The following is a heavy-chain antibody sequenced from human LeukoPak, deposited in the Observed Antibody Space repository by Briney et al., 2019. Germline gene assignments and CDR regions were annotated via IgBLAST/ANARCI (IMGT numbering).Heavy chain of an antibody. J-gene: IGHJ4*02. CDR1: GYRFTSYW. CDR3: ARLQLVRSPLDY. V-gene: IGHV5-51*01. CDR2: IYPGDSDT. Sequence: GEALKTSFKGSGYRFTSYWIGWVRPMPGKGVGWMGIIYPGDSDTRYSPSFQGQVTISADKSISTAYLQWSSLKAADTAMYYCARLQLVRSPLDYWGQGTLVTVSS. D-gene: IGHD6-6*01.